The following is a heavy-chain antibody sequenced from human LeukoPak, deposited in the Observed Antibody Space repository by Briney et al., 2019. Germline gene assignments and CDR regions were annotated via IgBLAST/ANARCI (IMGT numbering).Heavy chain of an antibody. V-gene: IGHV3-23*01. D-gene: IGHD1-1*01. Sequence: GGSLRLSCAASGFTFSSYSMSWVRQAPGKGLEWVSSISGSGGRIDYADSVKGRFTISRDISKNTLSLQMNSLTAEDTAVYYCAKNPRLEGWIYFDSWGQGILVTVSS. CDR2: ISGSGGRI. J-gene: IGHJ4*02. CDR1: GFTFSSYS. CDR3: AKNPRLEGWIYFDS.